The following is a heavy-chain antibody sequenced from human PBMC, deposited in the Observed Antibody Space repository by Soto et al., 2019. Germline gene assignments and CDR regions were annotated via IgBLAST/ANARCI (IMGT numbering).Heavy chain of an antibody. J-gene: IGHJ4*02. CDR1: GFTFSDYA. CDR3: ARGGRQWLVTSDFNY. V-gene: IGHV3-30*03. D-gene: IGHD6-19*01. CDR2: DSHDGRNT. Sequence: VQLVESGGGVVQPGRSLRLSCAASGFTFSDYAMHWVRQAPGKGLEWVAGDSHDGRNTHYADSVKGRFTIPRDISKYTVSLERTSLRAEDTAVYYCARGGRQWLVTSDFNYWGQGALVTVSS.